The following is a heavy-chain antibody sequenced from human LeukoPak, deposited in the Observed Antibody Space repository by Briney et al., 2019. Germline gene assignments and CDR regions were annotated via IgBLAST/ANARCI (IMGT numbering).Heavy chain of an antibody. CDR1: GFTFSSYA. CDR2: ISYDGSNK. CDR3: ARGRPGFWTLFDP. J-gene: IGHJ5*02. Sequence: GGSLRLSCAASGFTFSSYAMHWVRQAPGKGLEWVAVISYDGSNKYYADSVKGRFTISRDNSKNTLYLQMNSLRAEDTAVYYCARGRPGFWTLFDPWGQGTLVTVSS. D-gene: IGHD3/OR15-3a*01. V-gene: IGHV3-30-3*01.